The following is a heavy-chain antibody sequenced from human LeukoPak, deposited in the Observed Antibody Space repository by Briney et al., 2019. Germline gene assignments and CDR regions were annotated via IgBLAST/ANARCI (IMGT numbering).Heavy chain of an antibody. CDR2: IYHSGST. J-gene: IGHJ4*02. Sequence: SETLSLTCAVSDYSISSACYWGWIRQPPGKGLEWIGSIYHSGSTDYNPSLKSRVTISVDTSKNQFSLKLTSVTAADTAVYWCARVGGSFALFDSWGQGTLVTVSS. V-gene: IGHV4-38-2*01. CDR1: DYSISSACY. CDR3: ARVGGSFALFDS. D-gene: IGHD3-16*01.